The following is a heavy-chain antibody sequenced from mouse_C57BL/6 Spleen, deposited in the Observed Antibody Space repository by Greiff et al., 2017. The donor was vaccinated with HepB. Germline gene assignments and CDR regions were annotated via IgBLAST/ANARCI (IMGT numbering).Heavy chain of an antibody. V-gene: IGHV5-16*01. CDR3: ARTSYGSRGYWYFDV. D-gene: IGHD1-1*01. CDR2: INYDGSST. CDR1: GFTFSDYY. J-gene: IGHJ1*03. Sequence: DVKLVESEGGLVQPGSSMKLSCTASGFTFSDYYMAWVRQVPEKGLEWVANINYDGSSTDYLDSLKSRFIISRDNAKNSLYLQMSSLKSEDTATYYCARTSYGSRGYWYFDVWGTGTTVTVSS.